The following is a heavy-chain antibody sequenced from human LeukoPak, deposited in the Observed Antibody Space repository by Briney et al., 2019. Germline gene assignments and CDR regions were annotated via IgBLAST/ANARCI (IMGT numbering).Heavy chain of an antibody. Sequence: SVKVSCKASGGTFSNYAFSWVRQAPGQGLEWMGGIIPIFRTTNYAEHFQGGVTITTDESTNTAYLDLSSLRSEDTAVYYCAKDDGSATMGFESWGQGTLVSVSS. D-gene: IGHD1-26*01. CDR2: IIPIFRTT. V-gene: IGHV1-69*05. J-gene: IGHJ5*01. CDR3: AKDDGSATMGFES. CDR1: GGTFSNYA.